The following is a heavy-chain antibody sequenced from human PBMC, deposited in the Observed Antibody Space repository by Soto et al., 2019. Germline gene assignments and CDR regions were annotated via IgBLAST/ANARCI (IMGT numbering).Heavy chain of an antibody. J-gene: IGHJ4*02. V-gene: IGHV1-24*01. CDR1: GYTLTELS. Sequence: GASVKVSCKVSGYTLTELSMHWVRQAHGKGLEWMGGFDPEDGETIYAQKFQGRVTMTEDTSTDTAYMELSSLRSEDTALCYCARDSGDTSVYMLAYGGQGALVTVSS. D-gene: IGHD3-22*01. CDR3: ARDSGDTSVYMLAY. CDR2: FDPEDGET.